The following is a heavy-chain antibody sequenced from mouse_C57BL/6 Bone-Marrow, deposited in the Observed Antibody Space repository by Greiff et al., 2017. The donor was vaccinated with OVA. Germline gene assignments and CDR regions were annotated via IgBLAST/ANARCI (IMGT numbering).Heavy chain of an antibody. CDR2: IYPGGGYT. Sequence: VQLQQSGAELVRPGTSVKMSCKASGYTFTNYWIGWAKQRPGHGLEWIGDIYPGGGYTNYNEKFKGKATLTADKSSSTAYMQFSSLTSEDSAIYYWAREEENWYFDVWGTGTTVTVSS. CDR3: AREEENWYFDV. CDR1: GYTFTNYW. V-gene: IGHV1-63*01. J-gene: IGHJ1*03.